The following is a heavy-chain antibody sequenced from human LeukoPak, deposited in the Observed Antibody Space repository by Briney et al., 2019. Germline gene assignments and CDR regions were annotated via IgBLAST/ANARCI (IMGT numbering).Heavy chain of an antibody. J-gene: IGHJ4*02. V-gene: IGHV3-23*01. D-gene: IGHD1-26*01. CDR3: ARTVGGTPSIYYFDY. Sequence: GGSLRLSCAASGFTFSSYAMSWVRQAPGKGLEWVSGISGKGGSTYYADSVKGRFTISRDNSKNTLYLQMGSLRTEDMAVYYCARTVGGTPSIYYFDYWGQGTLVTVSS. CDR2: ISGKGGST. CDR1: GFTFSSYA.